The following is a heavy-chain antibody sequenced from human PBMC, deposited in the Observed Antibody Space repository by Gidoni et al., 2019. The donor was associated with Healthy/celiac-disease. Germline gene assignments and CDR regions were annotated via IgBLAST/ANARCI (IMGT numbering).Heavy chain of an antibody. CDR1: GFTFRSYA. Sequence: EVPLLEYGGGLVLPGGSLTLSCPASGFTFRSYAMSWVRQAPGKGLEWVPAISGSGGSTYYADSVKGRFTISRDNSKNTLYLQMNSLRAEDTAVYYCAKGIYEYSSSHFDYWGQGTLVTVSS. V-gene: IGHV3-23*01. D-gene: IGHD6-6*01. CDR3: AKGIYEYSSSHFDY. J-gene: IGHJ4*02. CDR2: ISGSGGST.